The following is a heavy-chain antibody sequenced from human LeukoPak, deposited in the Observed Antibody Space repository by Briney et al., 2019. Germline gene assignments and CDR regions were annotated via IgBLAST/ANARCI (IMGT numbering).Heavy chain of an antibody. CDR3: ARVASNYDFDY. CDR1: GFTFDDYG. Sequence: GGSLRLSCAASGFTFDDYGMSWVRQAPGKGLEWVSGINWNGGNTGYAGSVKGRFTISRDNAKNSLYLQMNSLRAEDTALYYCARVASNYDFDYWGQGTLVTVSA. D-gene: IGHD4-11*01. V-gene: IGHV3-20*04. CDR2: INWNGGNT. J-gene: IGHJ4*02.